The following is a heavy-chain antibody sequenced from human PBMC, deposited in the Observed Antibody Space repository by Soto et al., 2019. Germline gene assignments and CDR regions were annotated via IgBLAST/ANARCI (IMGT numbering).Heavy chain of an antibody. J-gene: IGHJ5*02. Sequence: ASVKVSCKASGYTFTSYDINWVRQATGQGLEWMGWMNPNSGNTGYAQKFQGRVTMTRNTSISTAYMELSSLRSEDTAVYYCARKPRRSGSYLRRARLAPWGQGTLVTVSS. CDR3: ARKPRRSGSYLRRARLAP. CDR1: GYTFTSYD. V-gene: IGHV1-8*01. D-gene: IGHD3-10*01. CDR2: MNPNSGNT.